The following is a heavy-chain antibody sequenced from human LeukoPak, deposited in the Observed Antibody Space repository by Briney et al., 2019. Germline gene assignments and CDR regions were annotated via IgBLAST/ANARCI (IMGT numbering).Heavy chain of an antibody. CDR3: AVFDCSSTSCFLDY. Sequence: SQTLSLTCTVSGGSISSGGYYWSWIRQHPGKGLEWIGYIYYSGSTYYNPSLKSRVTISVDTSKNRFSLKLSSVTAADTAVYYCAVFDCSSTSCFLDYWGQGTLVTVSS. CDR1: GGSISSGGYY. CDR2: IYYSGST. J-gene: IGHJ4*02. D-gene: IGHD2-2*01. V-gene: IGHV4-31*03.